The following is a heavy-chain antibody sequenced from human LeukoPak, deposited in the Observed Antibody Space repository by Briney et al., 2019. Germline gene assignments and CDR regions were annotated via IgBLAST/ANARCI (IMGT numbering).Heavy chain of an antibody. CDR2: INAGNGNT. V-gene: IGHV1-3*03. D-gene: IGHD6-19*01. J-gene: IGHJ4*02. Sequence: ASVKVSCKASGYTFTSYAMHWVRQAPGQRLEWMGWINAGNGNTKYSQEFQGRVTITRDTSASTVYMELSSLRSEDTAVYYCARNRGHLRYSSGWFPEYWGQGTLVTVSS. CDR1: GYTFTSYA. CDR3: ARNRGHLRYSSGWFPEY.